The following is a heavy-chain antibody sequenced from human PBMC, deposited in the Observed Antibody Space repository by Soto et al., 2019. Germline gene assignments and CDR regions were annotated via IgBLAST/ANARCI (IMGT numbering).Heavy chain of an antibody. J-gene: IGHJ6*02. Sequence: SVKVSCKASGGTFISYAISWVRQAPGQGLEWMGGIIPIFGTANYAQKFQGRVTITADESTSTAYMELSSLRSEDTAVYYCARGDSSSYYYYGMDVWGQGTTVTVSS. CDR3: ARGDSSSYYYYGMDV. V-gene: IGHV1-69*13. D-gene: IGHD6-6*01. CDR2: IIPIFGTA. CDR1: GGTFISYA.